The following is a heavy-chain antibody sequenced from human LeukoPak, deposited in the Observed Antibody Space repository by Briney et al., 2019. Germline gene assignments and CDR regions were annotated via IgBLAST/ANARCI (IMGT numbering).Heavy chain of an antibody. V-gene: IGHV1-18*01. CDR2: ISAYNGNT. J-gene: IGHJ4*02. CDR1: VYTFTSYG. CDR3: ARAFDWLLYSQSKGPGDY. D-gene: IGHD3-9*01. Sequence: ASVKVSCKASVYTFTSYGISGVRHAPRQGREWMGWISAYNGNTNYAQKLQGRVTMTTDTSTSTAYMELRSLRSDDTAVYYCARAFDWLLYSQSKGPGDYWGQGTLVTVSS.